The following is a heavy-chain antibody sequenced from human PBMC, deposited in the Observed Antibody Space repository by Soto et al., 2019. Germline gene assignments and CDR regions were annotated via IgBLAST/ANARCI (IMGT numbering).Heavy chain of an antibody. V-gene: IGHV4-61*01. Sequence: QVQLQESGPGLVKPSETLSLTCTVSGGSVSSGSHQWSWIRQSPGKGLEWIGYIYYTGSTNYNPSLKSRGTISVDTSKNQFSLKLTSVTAADTALYFCARVAPHNRGFLEWSPVRWFDPWGQGTLVTVSS. CDR2: IYYTGST. D-gene: IGHD3-3*01. J-gene: IGHJ5*02. CDR3: ARVAPHNRGFLEWSPVRWFDP. CDR1: GGSVSSGSHQ.